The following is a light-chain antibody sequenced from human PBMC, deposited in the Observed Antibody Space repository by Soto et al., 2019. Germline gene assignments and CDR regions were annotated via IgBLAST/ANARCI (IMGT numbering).Light chain of an antibody. CDR2: DAS. CDR3: QQRGTWPPVT. CDR1: QSISSY. V-gene: IGKV3-11*01. Sequence: EMVLTQSPATLSLYPGETATLSCRASQSISSYLAWYQQKPGQAPRLLIYDASIRATGIPARFRGGGSETDFTLTISSLAPEDFAIYYCQQRGTWPPVTFVGRT. J-gene: IGKJ4*01.